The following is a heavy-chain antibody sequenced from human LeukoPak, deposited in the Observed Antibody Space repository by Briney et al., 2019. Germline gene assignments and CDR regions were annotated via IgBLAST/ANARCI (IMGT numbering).Heavy chain of an antibody. CDR3: ARERPSYYYGSGGGLDY. V-gene: IGHV4-4*07. Sequence: TASETLSLTCAVYGGSFSGYYWSWIRQPPGKGLEWIGRIYTSGSTNYNPSLKSRVTMSVDTSKNQFSLKLSSVTAADTAVYYCARERPSYYYGSGGGLDYWGQGTLVTVSS. CDR1: GGSFSGYY. D-gene: IGHD3-10*01. CDR2: IYTSGST. J-gene: IGHJ4*02.